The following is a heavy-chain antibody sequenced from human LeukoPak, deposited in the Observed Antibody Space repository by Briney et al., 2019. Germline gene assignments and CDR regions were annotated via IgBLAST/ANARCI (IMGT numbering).Heavy chain of an antibody. CDR1: GFTFSTYW. CDR2: IKQDGGEK. V-gene: IGHV3-7*01. Sequence: GGSMRLSCAASGFTFSTYWMTWVRQAPGKGLEWVANIKQDGGEKYYVDSVKGRFTISRDNAKNSLYLQMNSLRAEDMAVYYCVRGRGLDYWGQGTLVTVSS. J-gene: IGHJ4*02. CDR3: VRGRGLDY.